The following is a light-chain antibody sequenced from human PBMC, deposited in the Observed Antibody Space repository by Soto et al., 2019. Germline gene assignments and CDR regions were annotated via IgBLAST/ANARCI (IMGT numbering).Light chain of an antibody. V-gene: IGKV1-5*03. Sequence: DIQMTQSPSTLSASVGDRFTMTFRASQSISSWLAWYQQKPGKAPKLLIYKASSLESGVPSRFSGSGSGTEFTLTISSLQPDDFATYYCQQYNSYPITFGQGTRLEIK. J-gene: IGKJ5*01. CDR1: QSISSW. CDR3: QQYNSYPIT. CDR2: KAS.